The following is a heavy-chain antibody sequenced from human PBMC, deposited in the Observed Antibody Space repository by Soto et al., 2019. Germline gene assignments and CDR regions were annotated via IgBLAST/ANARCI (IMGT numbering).Heavy chain of an antibody. Sequence: GGSLRLSCAASGFTFSSYAMHWVRQAPGKGLEWVAVISYDGSNKYYADSVKGRFTISRDNSKNTLYLQMNSLRAEDTAVYYCARDGGGYKITLRYFDYWGQGALVTVSS. V-gene: IGHV3-30-3*01. D-gene: IGHD5-12*01. CDR2: ISYDGSNK. CDR3: ARDGGGYKITLRYFDY. J-gene: IGHJ4*02. CDR1: GFTFSSYA.